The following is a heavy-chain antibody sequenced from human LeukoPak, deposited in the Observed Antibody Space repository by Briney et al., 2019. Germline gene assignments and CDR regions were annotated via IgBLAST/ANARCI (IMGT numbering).Heavy chain of an antibody. CDR3: AKVTYGSGTYGAFDS. D-gene: IGHD3-10*01. V-gene: IGHV3-23*01. CDR2: INDSGGST. J-gene: IGHJ4*02. Sequence: GSLRLSCAASGFTFSNYAMSWVRQAPGKGLEWVSAINDSGGSTYYADSVKGRFTISRDNSKNTLYLQMNSLRAEDTAVYYCAKVTYGSGTYGAFDSWGQGTLVTVSS. CDR1: GFTFSNYA.